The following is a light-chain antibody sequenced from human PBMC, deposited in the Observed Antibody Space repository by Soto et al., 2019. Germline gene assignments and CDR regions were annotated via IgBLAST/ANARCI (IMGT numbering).Light chain of an antibody. V-gene: IGKV3-11*01. CDR3: QQRNNWPRIT. CDR1: QSVGSY. CDR2: AAS. Sequence: EVLLTQSPATLSLSPGERATLSCRASQSVGSYLAWYQQKPGQAPRLLIYAASKRATDIPTRFSGSGSGTDFTLTISSLEPEDFAVYYCQQRNNWPRITFGQGTRLEIK. J-gene: IGKJ5*01.